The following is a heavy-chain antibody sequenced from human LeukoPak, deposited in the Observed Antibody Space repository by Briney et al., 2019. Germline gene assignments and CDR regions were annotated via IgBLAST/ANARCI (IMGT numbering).Heavy chain of an antibody. D-gene: IGHD5/OR15-5a*01. Sequence: PSETLSLTCTVSGGSINTGDYCWTWIRQPPWKGLEWVGSLFYTGNTYYNPSLKTRVTISIDTSKNQFSLKLRSVSAADTAVYYCARENIVSTRDFDYWGQGTLVTVSS. CDR3: ARENIVSTRDFDY. J-gene: IGHJ4*02. V-gene: IGHV4-39*07. CDR2: LFYTGNT. CDR1: GGSINTGDYC.